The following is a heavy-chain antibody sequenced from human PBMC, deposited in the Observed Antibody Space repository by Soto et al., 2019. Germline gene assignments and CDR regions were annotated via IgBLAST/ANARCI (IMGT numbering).Heavy chain of an antibody. J-gene: IGHJ4*02. CDR1: GYTFTSYG. Sequence: QVHLVQSGAEVKKPGASVKVSCQGSGYTFTSYGITWVRQAPGQGPERMGWISAHNGNTDYAQKLQGRVTVTRDTSTSTAYMELRSLRSDDTAVYYCARGRYGNYWGQGALVTVSS. V-gene: IGHV1-18*01. CDR2: ISAHNGNT. CDR3: ARGRYGNY. D-gene: IGHD1-1*01.